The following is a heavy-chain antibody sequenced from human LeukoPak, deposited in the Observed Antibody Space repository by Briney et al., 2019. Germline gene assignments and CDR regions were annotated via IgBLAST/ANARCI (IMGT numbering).Heavy chain of an antibody. V-gene: IGHV1-69*01. J-gene: IGHJ5*02. CDR2: IIPIFGTA. D-gene: IGHD3-10*01. CDR3: ASVSWFGELLSNWFDP. CDR1: GGTFSSYA. Sequence: ASVKVSCKASGGTFSSYAISWVRQAPGQGLEWMGGIIPIFGTANYAQKFQGRVTITADESTSTACMELSSLRSEDTAVYYCASVSWFGELLSNWFDPRGQGTLVTVSS.